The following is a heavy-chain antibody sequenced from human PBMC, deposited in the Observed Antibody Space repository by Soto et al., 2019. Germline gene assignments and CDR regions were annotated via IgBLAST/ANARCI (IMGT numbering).Heavy chain of an antibody. D-gene: IGHD4-4*01. Sequence: SVKVSCKASGGTFSTYTITWVRQAPGQGLEWMGRIIPIIGIINYAQKFQGRVTISADKFTGTAYMGLTGLRSDDTAVYYCAGDPDSHYNDSHASSYPWGQGTLVTVSS. V-gene: IGHV1-69*04. J-gene: IGHJ5*02. CDR2: IIPIIGII. CDR3: AGDPDSHYNDSHASSYP. CDR1: GGTFSTYT.